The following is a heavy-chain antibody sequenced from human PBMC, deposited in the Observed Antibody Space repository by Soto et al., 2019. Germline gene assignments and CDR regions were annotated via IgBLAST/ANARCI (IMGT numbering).Heavy chain of an antibody. D-gene: IGHD3-22*01. J-gene: IGHJ4*02. CDR1: GFTFSSYA. V-gene: IGHV3-21*01. CDR3: ASDGSGYYSVN. Sequence: GGSLRLSCAASGFTFSSYAMHWVRQAPGKGLEWVSSITSSSSHIYYADSVKGRFTISRDNAKNSLYLHMNSLRAEDTAVYYCASDGSGYYSVNWGQGTLVTVSS. CDR2: ITSSSSHI.